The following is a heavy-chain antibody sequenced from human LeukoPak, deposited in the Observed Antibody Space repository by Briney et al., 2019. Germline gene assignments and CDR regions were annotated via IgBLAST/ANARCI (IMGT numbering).Heavy chain of an antibody. J-gene: IGHJ1*01. CDR3: ARDRAYYVGSGYLEYFQH. CDR2: IKQDGSEK. V-gene: IGHV3-7*01. Sequence: GGSLRLSCAASGFTFSSYWMSWVRQAPGKGLEWVANIKQDGSEKYYVDSVKGRFTISRDNAKSSLYLQMNSLRAEDTAVYYCARDRAYYVGSGYLEYFQHWRQGTLVTVS. CDR1: GFTFSSYW. D-gene: IGHD3-22*01.